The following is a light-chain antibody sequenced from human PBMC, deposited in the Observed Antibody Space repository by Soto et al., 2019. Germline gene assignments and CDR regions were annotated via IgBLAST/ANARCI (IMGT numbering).Light chain of an antibody. CDR2: WAS. J-gene: IGKJ5*01. CDR3: QQYYSSPVT. Sequence: ILMTQSPACLAVSLGESATINCKSSRRLLYSFNNKNYLAGYQQRPGQPPKLFISWASTRESGVPDRFSGSGSGTDFTLTISGLQVEDVALYYCQQYYSSPVTVGHVRRPEV. V-gene: IGKV4-1*01. CDR1: RRLLYSFNNKNY.